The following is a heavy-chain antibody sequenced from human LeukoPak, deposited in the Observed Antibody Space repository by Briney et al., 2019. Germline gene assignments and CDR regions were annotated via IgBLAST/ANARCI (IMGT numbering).Heavy chain of an antibody. J-gene: IGHJ3*02. CDR3: AKEGMGSEATTADGAFDI. CDR2: LYDTGST. CDR1: GGSISVYH. D-gene: IGHD1-26*01. V-gene: IGHV4-59*12. Sequence: SETLSLTCTVSGGSISVYHWSWIRQPPGKGLEWIGYLYDTGSTNYNPSLKSRVTISVDTSKNQISLKLSSETAADTAVYFCAKEGMGSEATTADGAFDIWGQGTTVTVSS.